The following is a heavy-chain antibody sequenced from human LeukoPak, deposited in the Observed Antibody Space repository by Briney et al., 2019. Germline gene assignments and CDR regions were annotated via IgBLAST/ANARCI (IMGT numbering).Heavy chain of an antibody. J-gene: IGHJ4*02. CDR2: IIPIFGTA. CDR1: GGTFSSYA. CDR3: ARAGGVATIGTYYFDY. D-gene: IGHD5-12*01. Sequence: SVKVSCKASGGTFSSYAISWVRQAPGQGLEWMGGIIPIFGTANYAQKFQGRVTITADESTSTAYMEPSSLRSEDTAVYYCARAGGVATIGTYYFDYWGQGTLVTVSS. V-gene: IGHV1-69*13.